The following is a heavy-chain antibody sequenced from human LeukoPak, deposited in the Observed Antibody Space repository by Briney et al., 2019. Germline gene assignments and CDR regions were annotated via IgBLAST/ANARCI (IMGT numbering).Heavy chain of an antibody. CDR1: GGSISSSNW. V-gene: IGHV4-4*02. CDR2: INHSGST. CDR3: ARRGGRYFDWLLRYFDY. D-gene: IGHD3-9*01. J-gene: IGHJ4*02. Sequence: SETLSLTCAVYGGSISSSNWWSWVRQPPGKGLEWIGEINHSGSTNYNPSLKSRVTISVDTSKNQFSLKLSSVTAADTAVYYCARRGGRYFDWLLRYFDYWGQGTLVTVSS.